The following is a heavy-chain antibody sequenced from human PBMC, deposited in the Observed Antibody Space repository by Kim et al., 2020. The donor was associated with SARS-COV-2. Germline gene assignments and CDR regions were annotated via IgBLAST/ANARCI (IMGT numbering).Heavy chain of an antibody. CDR2: KPDGSEK. CDR3: LRSSDY. Sequence: KPDGSEKRYVDSVKGRFTISRDNANNTLYLQMSSLRAEDTAVYYCLRSSDYWGQGILVTVSS. J-gene: IGHJ4*02. D-gene: IGHD6-6*01. V-gene: IGHV3-7*01.